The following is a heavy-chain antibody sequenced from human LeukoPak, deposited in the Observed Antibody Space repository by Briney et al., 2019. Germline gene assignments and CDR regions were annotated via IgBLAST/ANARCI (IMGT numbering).Heavy chain of an antibody. CDR1: RYSFSSYS. CDR2: ISTSSNYI. J-gene: IGHJ4*02. Sequence: GGSLRHSCAASRYSFSSYSMNWVRQAPGKGLEWVSSISTSSNYIYYADSVKGRFTISRDNAKNSVYLQMNSLRAEDTAVYYCARGPDPYGDYAPDYWGQGTLVTVSS. D-gene: IGHD4-17*01. V-gene: IGHV3-21*01. CDR3: ARGPDPYGDYAPDY.